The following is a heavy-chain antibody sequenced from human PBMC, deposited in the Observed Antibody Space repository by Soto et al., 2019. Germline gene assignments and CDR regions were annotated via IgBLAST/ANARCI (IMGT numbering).Heavy chain of an antibody. CDR3: ARAGTMVRGARRAFDI. CDR2: INHSGST. V-gene: IGHV4-34*01. Sequence: SETLSLTCAVYGGSFSGYHRSWIRQPPGKGLEWIGEINHSGSTNYNPSLKSRVTISVDTSKNQFSLKLSSVTAADTAVYYCARAGTMVRGARRAFDIWGQGTMVTVSS. D-gene: IGHD3-10*01. J-gene: IGHJ3*02. CDR1: GGSFSGYH.